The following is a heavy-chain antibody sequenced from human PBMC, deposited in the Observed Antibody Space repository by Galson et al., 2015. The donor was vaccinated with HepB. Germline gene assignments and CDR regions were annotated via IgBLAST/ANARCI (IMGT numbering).Heavy chain of an antibody. CDR2: INSDGSST. V-gene: IGHV3-74*01. J-gene: IGHJ4*02. CDR1: GFTFSSCW. D-gene: IGHD6-19*01. CDR3: VLLRAVAAPVNY. Sequence: SLRLSCAASGFTFSSCWMHWVRQAPGKGLVWVSRINSDGSSTNYADSVKGRFTISRDNAKNTLYLQMNSLRAEDTAVYYCVLLRAVAAPVNYWGQGTLVTASS.